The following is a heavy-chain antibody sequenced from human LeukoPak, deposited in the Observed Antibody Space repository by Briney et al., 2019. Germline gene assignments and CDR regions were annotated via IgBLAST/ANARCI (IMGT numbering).Heavy chain of an antibody. CDR1: GGSISSYY. J-gene: IGHJ2*01. CDR2: IYSSGST. D-gene: IGHD2-2*01. Sequence: SETLSLTCTVSGGSISSYYWSWIRQPAGKGLEWIGRIYSSGSTNYNPSLKSRVTMSVNTSKNQFSLKLSSVTAADTAVYYCARGQYHLLYWYFDLWGRGTLVTVSS. V-gene: IGHV4-4*07. CDR3: ARGQYHLLYWYFDL.